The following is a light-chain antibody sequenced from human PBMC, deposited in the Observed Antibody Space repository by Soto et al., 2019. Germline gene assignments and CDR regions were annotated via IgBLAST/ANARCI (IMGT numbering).Light chain of an antibody. CDR2: EDN. CDR1: SGSIASNY. CDR3: QSYHSGNVV. V-gene: IGLV6-57*04. Sequence: NFMLTQPHCVSESPGKTVTISCTRSSGSIASNYVQWYQQRPGSAPTPVSYEDNERPSGVPDRFSGSIDSSSNSASLTISGLKTDDEADYYCQSYHSGNVVFGGGTQLTVL. J-gene: IGLJ2*01.